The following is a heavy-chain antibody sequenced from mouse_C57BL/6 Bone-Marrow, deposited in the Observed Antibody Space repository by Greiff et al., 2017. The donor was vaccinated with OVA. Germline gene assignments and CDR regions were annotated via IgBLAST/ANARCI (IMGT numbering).Heavy chain of an antibody. J-gene: IGHJ2*01. CDR3: TRYDYFDY. Sequence: VQLQQSGAELVRPGASVTLSCKASGYTFTDYEMHWVKQTPVHGLEWIGALDPETGGTAYNQKFKGKAILTADKSSSTAYMVLRSLTSEDSAVYYCTRYDYFDYWGQGTTLTVSS. CDR1: GYTFTDYE. V-gene: IGHV1-15*01. CDR2: LDPETGGT.